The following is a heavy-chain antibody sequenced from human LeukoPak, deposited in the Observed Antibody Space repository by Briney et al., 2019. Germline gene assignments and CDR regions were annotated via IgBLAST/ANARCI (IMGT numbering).Heavy chain of an antibody. V-gene: IGHV4-34*01. CDR1: GGSFSGYY. Sequence: SETLSLTCAVYGGSFSGYYWSWIRQPPGKGLEWIGEINHSGSTNYNPSLKSRVTISVDTSKNQFSLKLSSVTAADTAVYYCARGPLVVPAVARYYYYGMDVWGQGTTVTVSS. D-gene: IGHD2-2*01. CDR3: ARGPLVVPAVARYYYYGMDV. CDR2: INHSGST. J-gene: IGHJ6*02.